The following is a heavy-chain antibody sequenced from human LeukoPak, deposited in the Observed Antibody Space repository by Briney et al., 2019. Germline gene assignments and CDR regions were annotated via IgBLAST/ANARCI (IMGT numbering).Heavy chain of an antibody. J-gene: IGHJ4*02. Sequence: GGSLRLSCAASGFTFDDYAMPWVRQAPGKGLEWVSGISWNSGSIGYADSVKGRFTISRDNAKNSLYLQMNSLRAEDTALYYCAKDMRAITMIVVAPGVFDYWGQGTLVTVSS. CDR1: GFTFDDYA. D-gene: IGHD3-22*01. CDR2: ISWNSGSI. CDR3: AKDMRAITMIVVAPGVFDY. V-gene: IGHV3-9*01.